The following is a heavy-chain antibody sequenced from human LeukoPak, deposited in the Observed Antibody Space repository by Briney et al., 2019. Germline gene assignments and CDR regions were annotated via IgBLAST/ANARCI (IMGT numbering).Heavy chain of an antibody. CDR2: IYHSGST. Sequence: PSGTLSLTCAVSGGSISSSNGWSWVRQPPGKGLEWIGEIYHSGSTNYNPSLKSRVTISVDKSKNQFSLKLSSVTAADTAVYYCARYSGSYSGAEYFQHWGQGTLVTVSS. V-gene: IGHV4-4*02. CDR3: ARYSGSYSGAEYFQH. CDR1: GGSISSSNG. D-gene: IGHD1-26*01. J-gene: IGHJ1*01.